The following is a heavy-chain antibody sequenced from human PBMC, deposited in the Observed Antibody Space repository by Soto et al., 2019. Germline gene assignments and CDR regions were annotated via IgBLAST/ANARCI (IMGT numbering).Heavy chain of an antibody. V-gene: IGHV1-18*01. CDR2: ISAYNGNT. CDR3: ARGYSSSFQDYYYGMDV. Sequence: ASVKVSCKASGYTFTSYGISRVRQAPGQGLEWMGWISAYNGNTNYAQKLQGRVTMTTDTSTSTAYMELRSLRSDDTAVYYCARGYSSSFQDYYYGMDVWGQGTTVTVSS. D-gene: IGHD6-6*01. CDR1: GYTFTSYG. J-gene: IGHJ6*02.